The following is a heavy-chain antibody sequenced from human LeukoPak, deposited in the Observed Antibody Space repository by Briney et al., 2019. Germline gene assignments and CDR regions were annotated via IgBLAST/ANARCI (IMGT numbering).Heavy chain of an antibody. CDR2: IYYSGST. CDR1: GGSISSYY. D-gene: IGHD2-2*01. J-gene: IGHJ6*02. Sequence: SEALSLTCTVSGGSISSYYWSWIRQPPGKGLEWIGYIYYSGSTNYNPSLKSRVTISVDTSKNQFSLKLSSVTAADTAVYYCARLYRGYCSSTSCLGNYYYGMDVWGQGTTVTVSS. CDR3: ARLYRGYCSSTSCLGNYYYGMDV. V-gene: IGHV4-59*08.